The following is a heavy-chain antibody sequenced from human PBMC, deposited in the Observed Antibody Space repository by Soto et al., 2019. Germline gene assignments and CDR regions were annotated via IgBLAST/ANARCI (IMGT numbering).Heavy chain of an antibody. CDR1: GFPFSRYA. Sequence: GGSLRLSCAASGFPFSRYAMSLVRQAPGKGLGWVSAIRGSGGSTYYADSVEGRFTISRDNSKNTLYLQMNSLRAEDTAVYYCANDLLVRGVIDYWGPGTLVTVSS. CDR2: IRGSGGST. D-gene: IGHD3-10*01. J-gene: IGHJ4*02. V-gene: IGHV3-23*01. CDR3: ANDLLVRGVIDY.